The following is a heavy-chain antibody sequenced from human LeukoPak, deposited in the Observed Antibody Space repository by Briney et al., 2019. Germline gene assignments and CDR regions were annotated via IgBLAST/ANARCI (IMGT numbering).Heavy chain of an antibody. D-gene: IGHD3-10*01. V-gene: IGHV3-66*01. CDR3: ARVHYYGSGSYQYNWFDP. CDR2: IYSGGST. J-gene: IGHJ5*02. Sequence: GGSLRLSCAASGFTVSSNYMSWVRQAPGKGLEWVSVIYSGGSTYYADSVKGRFTISRDNAKNSLYLQMNSLRAEDTAVYYCARVHYYGSGSYQYNWFDPWGRGTLVTVSS. CDR1: GFTVSSNY.